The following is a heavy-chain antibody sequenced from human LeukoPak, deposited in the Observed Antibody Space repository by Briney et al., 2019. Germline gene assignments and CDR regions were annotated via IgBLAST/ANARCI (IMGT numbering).Heavy chain of an antibody. D-gene: IGHD3-22*01. CDR3: ARTTDSDAFDI. CDR2: ISYDGSNK. Sequence: PGRSLRLSCAASGFTFSSYGMHWVRQAPGKGLEWVAVISYDGSNKYYADSVKGRFTISRDNAKNSLYLQMNSLRAEDTAVYYCARTTDSDAFDIWGQGTMVTVSS. V-gene: IGHV3-30*03. J-gene: IGHJ3*02. CDR1: GFTFSSYG.